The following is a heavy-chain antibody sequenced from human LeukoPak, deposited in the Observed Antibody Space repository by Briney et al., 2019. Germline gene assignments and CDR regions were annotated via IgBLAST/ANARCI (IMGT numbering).Heavy chain of an antibody. Sequence: GGSLRLSCAASGFTVSSYYMSWVRQAPGKGLEWVSVIYSGGNTNYPDSVKGRFTISRDNSKNTLYLQMNSLRAEDTAVYYCARSYGDYVEYFQHWGQGTLVTVSS. CDR2: IYSGGNT. CDR3: ARSYGDYVEYFQH. D-gene: IGHD4-17*01. J-gene: IGHJ1*01. V-gene: IGHV3-53*01. CDR1: GFTVSSYY.